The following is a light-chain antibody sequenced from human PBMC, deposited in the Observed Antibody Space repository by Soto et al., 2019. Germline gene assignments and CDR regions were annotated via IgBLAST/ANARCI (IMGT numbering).Light chain of an antibody. J-gene: IGKJ4*01. Sequence: ESVLTQSPATVSLSPGDRATLSCRASQTVSSYLAWYQQKPGQAPRLLIYDASSRATGIPARFSGSGSGTDLTLTITSLEPEDFAVYYCQQRSDWPSTFGGGTKVEIK. CDR2: DAS. CDR1: QTVSSY. CDR3: QQRSDWPST. V-gene: IGKV3-11*01.